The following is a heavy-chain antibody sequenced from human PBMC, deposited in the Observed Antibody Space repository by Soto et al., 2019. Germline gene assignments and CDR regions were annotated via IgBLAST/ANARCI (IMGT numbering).Heavy chain of an antibody. D-gene: IGHD2-21*01. CDR1: GGTFSSYP. Sequence: QVQLVQSGAEVKKPGSSVKVSCKASGGTFSSYPISWVRQAPGQGLEWMGRIIPILNIANYAQKFQGRVTLTADKSTNTAYMELSSLRSEDTAVYYCARTRAATDSLYWFDPWGQGTLATVSS. CDR3: ARTRAATDSLYWFDP. J-gene: IGHJ5*02. CDR2: IIPILNIA. V-gene: IGHV1-69*02.